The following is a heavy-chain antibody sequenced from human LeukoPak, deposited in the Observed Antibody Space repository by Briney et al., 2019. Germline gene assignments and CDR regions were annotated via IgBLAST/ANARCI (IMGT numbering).Heavy chain of an antibody. J-gene: IGHJ4*02. Sequence: PGGTLRLSCAASGFTFSNAWMSWVRQAPGKGLKWGGGITSKTDGWITDYTAAVKGRFTISRDDSKNTLYLQMTSLKAEDRAVYYCTTETGYYYDSGGYLHNLDYWGQGTLVTVSS. CDR2: ITSKTDGWIT. D-gene: IGHD3-22*01. CDR3: TTETGYYYDSGGYLHNLDY. CDR1: GFTFSNAW. V-gene: IGHV3-15*01.